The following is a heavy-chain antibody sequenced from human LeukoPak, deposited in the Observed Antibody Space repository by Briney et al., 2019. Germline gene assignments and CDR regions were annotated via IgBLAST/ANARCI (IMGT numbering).Heavy chain of an antibody. CDR3: AREMTTKGQFDS. CDR2: ISYDGRVT. V-gene: IGHV3-30*04. D-gene: IGHD1-1*01. Sequence: GGSLRLSCAASGFTFSHHSMNWIRQAPVKGLEWVAVISYDGRVTYYADSVRGRFTISRDNSKNIQYLQMNNMTPGDTAVYFCAREMTTKGQFDSWGRGTLVTVSS. CDR1: GFTFSHHS. J-gene: IGHJ4*01.